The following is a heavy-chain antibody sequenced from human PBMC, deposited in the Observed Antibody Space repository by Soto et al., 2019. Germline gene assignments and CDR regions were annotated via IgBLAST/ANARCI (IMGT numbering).Heavy chain of an antibody. CDR1: GFSFTHHA. D-gene: IGHD1-1*01. CDR2: LSHDGGNI. V-gene: IGHV3-23*01. Sequence: WGSLVVCCVSPGFSFTHHAMTWVRLPPGKGLQWVAALSHDGGNIYYRDSVRGRFTISRDNSKNTLYLQMHSLKAEDTAVYFCAKQMGTWVDTAIDFWGQGTKVTVSS. J-gene: IGHJ4*02. CDR3: AKQMGTWVDTAIDF.